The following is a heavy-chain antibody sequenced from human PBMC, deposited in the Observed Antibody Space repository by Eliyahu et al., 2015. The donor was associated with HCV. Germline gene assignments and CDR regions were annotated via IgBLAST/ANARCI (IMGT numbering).Heavy chain of an antibody. CDR1: GFSFTNDW. CDR3: AKPGYYDSKGILDY. Sequence: EVQLVQSGAEVKKPGESLKISXKGSGFSFTNDWFGWVRQVPGKGLEWMGIIHPGNSDTRYSPSFQGQVTISADKSISTAYLQWSGLKASDTAIYYCAKPGYYDSKGILDYWGQGTLVTVSS. J-gene: IGHJ4*02. V-gene: IGHV5-51*03. D-gene: IGHD3-22*01. CDR2: IHPGNSDT.